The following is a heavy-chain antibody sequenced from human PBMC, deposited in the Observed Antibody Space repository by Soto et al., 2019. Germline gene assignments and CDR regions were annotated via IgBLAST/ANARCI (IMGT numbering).Heavy chain of an antibody. CDR1: GYTFTSYA. CDR2: INAGNGNT. Sequence: ASVKVSCKASGYTFTSYAMHWARQAPGQRLEWMGWINAGNGNTKYSQKFQGRVTITRDTSASTAYMELSSLRSEDTAVYYCARDRKPHSPRYDFWSHRTVNDYWGQGTLVTVSS. J-gene: IGHJ4*02. D-gene: IGHD3-3*01. V-gene: IGHV1-3*01. CDR3: ARDRKPHSPRYDFWSHRTVNDY.